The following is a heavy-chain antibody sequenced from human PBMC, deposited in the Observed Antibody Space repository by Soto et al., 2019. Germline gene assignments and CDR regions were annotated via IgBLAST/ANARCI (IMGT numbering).Heavy chain of an antibody. D-gene: IGHD5-12*01. V-gene: IGHV6-1*01. CDR1: GDSVSRNNVT. Sequence: QVQLKQSGPGLVKPSQTLSLTCSISGDSVSRNNVTWNWIRQSPSRGLEWLGRTFYRSKYYNDYALSVKGRITISADTSKNQFCLQMNSVTPEDTAVYYCARNEGSGYDYFFDFWGQGILVTVSS. CDR3: ARNEGSGYDYFFDF. CDR2: TFYRSKYYN. J-gene: IGHJ4*02.